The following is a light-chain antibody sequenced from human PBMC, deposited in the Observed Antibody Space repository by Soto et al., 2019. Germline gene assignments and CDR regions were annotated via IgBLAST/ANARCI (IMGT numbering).Light chain of an antibody. CDR2: DAS. J-gene: IGKJ1*01. CDR1: QSISSW. V-gene: IGKV1-5*01. CDR3: QQYNSYSPVT. Sequence: DIQMTQSPSTLSASVGDRVTITCRASQSISSWLAWYQQKPGKAPKLLIYDASSLESGVPSRFSGSGSGTEFTLTSSSLQPDDFATYYGQQYNSYSPVTFGQGTKVEIK.